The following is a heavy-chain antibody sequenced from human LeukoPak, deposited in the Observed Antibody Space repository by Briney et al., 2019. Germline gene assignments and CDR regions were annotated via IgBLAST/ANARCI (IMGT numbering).Heavy chain of an antibody. V-gene: IGHV3-73*01. Sequence: GGSLRLSCAASGFTFSGSAMHWVRQASGKGLEWVGRIRSKANSYATAYAASVRGRFTISRDDSKNTAYLQMNSLKTEDTAVYYCTSLTYYYDSSGPGWGQGTLVTVSS. J-gene: IGHJ4*02. CDR1: GFTFSGSA. CDR3: TSLTYYYDSSGPG. D-gene: IGHD3-22*01. CDR2: IRSKANSYAT.